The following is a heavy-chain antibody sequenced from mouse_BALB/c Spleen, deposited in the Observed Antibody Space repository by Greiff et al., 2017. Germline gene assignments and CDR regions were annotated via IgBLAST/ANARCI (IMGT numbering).Heavy chain of an antibody. Sequence: QVHLQQSGAELMKPGASVKISCKATGYTFSSYWIEWVKQRPGHGLEWIGEILPGSGSTNYNEKFKGKATFTADTSSNTAYMQLSSLTSEDSAVYYCARRNYYGRAMDYWGQGTSVTVSS. CDR1: GYTFSSYW. V-gene: IGHV1-9*01. CDR3: ARRNYYGRAMDY. D-gene: IGHD1-1*01. CDR2: ILPGSGST. J-gene: IGHJ4*01.